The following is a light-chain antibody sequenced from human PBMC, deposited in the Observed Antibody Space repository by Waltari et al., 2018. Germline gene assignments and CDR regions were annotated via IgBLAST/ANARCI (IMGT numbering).Light chain of an antibody. CDR2: GNS. CDR1: SSNIGAGYD. J-gene: IGLJ3*02. V-gene: IGLV1-40*01. CDR3: QSYDSSLSGSRV. Sequence: QSVLTQPPSVSGAPGQRVPISCTGSSSNIGAGYDVHWYHQLPGPAPKLLIYGNSNRPSGVPDRFSGSKSGTSASLAITGLQAEDEADYYCQSYDSSLSGSRVFGGGTKLTVL.